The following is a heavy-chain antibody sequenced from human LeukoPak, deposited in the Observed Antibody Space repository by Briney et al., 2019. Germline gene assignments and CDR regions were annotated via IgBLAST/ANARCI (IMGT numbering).Heavy chain of an antibody. CDR1: GFNFRGYW. J-gene: IGHJ3*02. D-gene: IGHD3-22*01. Sequence: GGSLRLSCVASGFNFRGYWMTWVRQAPGKGLEWVANIKEDESEKYYVDSVKGRFTIFRDNAKNSLYLQMNSLRAEDSAVYYCARDTNYYGSGYYYDVFDMWGQGTMVTVSS. CDR3: ARDTNYYGSGYYYDVFDM. V-gene: IGHV3-7*01. CDR2: IKEDESEK.